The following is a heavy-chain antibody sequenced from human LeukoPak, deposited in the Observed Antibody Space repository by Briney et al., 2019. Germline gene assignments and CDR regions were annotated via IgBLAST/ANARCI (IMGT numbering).Heavy chain of an antibody. J-gene: IGHJ6*03. Sequence: GGSLRLSCAASGFTFSSYSMNWVRQAPGKGLEWVSSISSSSSYIYYADSVKGRFTISRDNAKNSLYLQMNSLRAEDTAVYYCARVSKHYYYMDVWGKGTTVTISS. CDR3: ARVSKHYYYMDV. CDR1: GFTFSSYS. CDR2: ISSSSSYI. V-gene: IGHV3-21*01.